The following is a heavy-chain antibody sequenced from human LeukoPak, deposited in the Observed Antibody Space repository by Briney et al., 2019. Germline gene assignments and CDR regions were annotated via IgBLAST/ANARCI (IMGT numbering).Heavy chain of an antibody. CDR1: GYTFINYG. Sequence: ASVKVSCKASGYTFINYGISWVRQAPGQGLEWMGWISAYNGNANYAQKLQGRVTMTTDTSTSTAYMELRSLRSNDTAVYYCATRDDYGGNSDAFDIWGQGTMVTVSS. D-gene: IGHD4-23*01. CDR2: ISAYNGNA. V-gene: IGHV1-18*01. J-gene: IGHJ3*02. CDR3: ATRDDYGGNSDAFDI.